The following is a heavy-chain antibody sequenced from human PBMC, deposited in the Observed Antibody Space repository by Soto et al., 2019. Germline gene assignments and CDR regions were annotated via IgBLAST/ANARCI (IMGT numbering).Heavy chain of an antibody. D-gene: IGHD2-15*01. CDR1: GGSISRGNYY. CDR2: ISYSGST. J-gene: IGHJ4*02. V-gene: IGHV4-30-4*01. CDR3: ATMGTPATGLYFLDY. Sequence: SETLSLTCTGSGGSISRGNYYWSWIRQPPGKGLEWIGFISYSGSTYYSTSLKSRVTISVDTSKSQFSLNLSFVTAAGTSVYYCATMGTPATGLYFLDYWGQRSLVTVSS.